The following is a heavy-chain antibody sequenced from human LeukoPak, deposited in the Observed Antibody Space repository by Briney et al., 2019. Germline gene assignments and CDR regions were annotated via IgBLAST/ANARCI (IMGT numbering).Heavy chain of an antibody. CDR3: AEDLASSGTTRFDY. Sequence: GGSLRLSCAASGFTFSSYAMSWVRQAPGKGLEWVSAISGSGRSTYYADSVKGRFTISRDNSKNTLYLQMNSLRAEDTAVYHCAEDLASSGTTRFDYWGQGTLVTVSS. CDR1: GFTFSSYA. J-gene: IGHJ4*02. V-gene: IGHV3-23*01. D-gene: IGHD1-1*01. CDR2: ISGSGRST.